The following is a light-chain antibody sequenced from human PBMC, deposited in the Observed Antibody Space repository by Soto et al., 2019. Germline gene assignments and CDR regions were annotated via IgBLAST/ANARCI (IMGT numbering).Light chain of an antibody. Sequence: DIPMTQSPSTLSASVGDRVTITCRASQNVVIWLAWYQQKPGKAPKLLISDASRLESGVPSRFSGSGSGTEFTLTISSLQPDDFATYYCRRYNGHFGQGTRVEI. CDR1: QNVVIW. CDR3: RRYNGH. V-gene: IGKV1-5*01. J-gene: IGKJ1*01. CDR2: DAS.